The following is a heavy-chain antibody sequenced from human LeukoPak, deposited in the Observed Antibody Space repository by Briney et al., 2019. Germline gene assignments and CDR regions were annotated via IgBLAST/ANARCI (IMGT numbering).Heavy chain of an antibody. CDR3: AVARYCSGGSCLGYYYYYYGMDV. J-gene: IGHJ6*02. V-gene: IGHV1-2*02. CDR1: GYTFTGYY. Sequence: ASVKVSCKASGYTFTGYYMNWVRQAPGQGLEWMGWINPNSGGTNYAQKFQGRVTMTRDTSISTAYMELSRLRSDDTAVYYCAVARYCSGGSCLGYYYYYYGMDVWGQGTTVTVSS. CDR2: INPNSGGT. D-gene: IGHD2-15*01.